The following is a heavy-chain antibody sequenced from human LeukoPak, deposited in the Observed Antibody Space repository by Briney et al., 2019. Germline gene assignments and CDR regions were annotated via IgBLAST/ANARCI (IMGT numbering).Heavy chain of an antibody. V-gene: IGHV3-21*01. CDR1: GFTFSSYS. D-gene: IGHD3-9*01. Sequence: GGSLRLSCAASGFTFSSYSMNWVRQAPGKGLEWVSSISSSSSYIYYADSVKGRFTISRDNAKNSLYLQMNSLRAEDTAVYYCARDLRDYDILTGYYNYYYGMDVWGQGTTVTVSS. J-gene: IGHJ6*02. CDR2: ISSSSSYI. CDR3: ARDLRDYDILTGYYNYYYGMDV.